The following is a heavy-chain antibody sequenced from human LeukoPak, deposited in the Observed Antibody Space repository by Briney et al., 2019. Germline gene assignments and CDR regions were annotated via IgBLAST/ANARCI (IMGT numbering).Heavy chain of an antibody. J-gene: IGHJ5*02. V-gene: IGHV4-34*01. CDR2: INHSGST. D-gene: IGHD1-26*01. CDR3: ARVTYSGRYLFRGYRADWFDP. CDR1: GGSFSGYY. Sequence: PSETLSLTSAVYGGSFSGYYWSWIRQPPGKGLEWIGEINHSGSTNYNPSLKSRVTISVDTSKNQFSLKLSSVTAADTAVYYCARVTYSGRYLFRGYRADWFDPWGQGTLVTVSS.